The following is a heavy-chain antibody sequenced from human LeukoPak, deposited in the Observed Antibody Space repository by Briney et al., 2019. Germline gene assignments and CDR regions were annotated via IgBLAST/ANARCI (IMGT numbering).Heavy chain of an antibody. D-gene: IGHD4-23*01. CDR2: INPGDSDT. V-gene: IGHV5-51*01. CDR1: GYRFSNYW. CDR3: ARQEVTGGNWFDP. J-gene: IGHJ5*02. Sequence: GQSLKISCKGSGYRFSNYWIGWVRQMPGKGLEWMGLINPGDSDTRYSPSFQGQVTISADKSISTACVQWSSLKASDTAIYYCARQEVTGGNWFDPWGQGTLVTVSS.